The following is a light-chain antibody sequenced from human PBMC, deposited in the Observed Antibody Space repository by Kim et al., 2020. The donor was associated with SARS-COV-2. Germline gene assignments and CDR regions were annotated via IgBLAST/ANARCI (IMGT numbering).Light chain of an antibody. CDR1: SLRSYY. CDR2: GKN. Sequence: VALGQTVRITCQGDSLRSYYASWYQQKPGQAPVLVIYGKNNRPSGIPDRFSGSSSGNTASLTITGAQAEDEADYYCNSRDSSGNHVFGTGTKVSVL. CDR3: NSRDSSGNHV. V-gene: IGLV3-19*01. J-gene: IGLJ1*01.